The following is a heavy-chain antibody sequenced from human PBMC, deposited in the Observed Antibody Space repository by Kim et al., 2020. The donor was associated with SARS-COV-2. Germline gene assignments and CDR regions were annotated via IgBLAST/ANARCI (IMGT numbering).Heavy chain of an antibody. CDR1: GYSFTSYW. D-gene: IGHD6-13*01. CDR2: IYPGDSDT. V-gene: IGHV5-51*01. CDR3: ARAGQQLAYYYYGMDV. J-gene: IGHJ6*02. Sequence: GESLKISCKGSGYSFTSYWIGWVRQMPGKGLEWMGIIYPGDSDTRYSPSFQGQVTISADKSISTAYLQWSSLKASDTAMYYCARAGQQLAYYYYGMDVWGQGTTVTVSS.